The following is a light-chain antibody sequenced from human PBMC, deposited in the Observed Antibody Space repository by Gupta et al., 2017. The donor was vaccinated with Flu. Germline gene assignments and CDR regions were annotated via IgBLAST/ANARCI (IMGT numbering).Light chain of an antibody. J-gene: IGLJ1*01. V-gene: IGLV2-8*01. CDR1: SGGIGAYDY. CDR2: EVH. CDR3: SSYACDPFV. Sequence: QSALTQPPSASGSPAQSDNISCTGSSGGIGAYDYVSWYRQYPGEAPKLVIYEVHLRPSGVPFRFSGSKSGNTASLTISGLQDEDEGVYCCSSYACDPFVFGSGTKVTVL.